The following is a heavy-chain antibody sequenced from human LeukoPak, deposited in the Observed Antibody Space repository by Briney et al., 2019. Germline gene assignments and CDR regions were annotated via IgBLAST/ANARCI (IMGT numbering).Heavy chain of an antibody. CDR1: GGSISSYY. D-gene: IGHD6-19*01. CDR3: ARIIAVGGSPFFDY. Sequence: SETLSLTCTVSGGSISSYYWSWIRQPPGKGLEWIGYIYYSGSTNYNPSLKSRVTISVDTSKNQFSLKLSSVTAADTAVYYCARIIAVGGSPFFDYWGQGTLVT. J-gene: IGHJ4*02. CDR2: IYYSGST. V-gene: IGHV4-59*01.